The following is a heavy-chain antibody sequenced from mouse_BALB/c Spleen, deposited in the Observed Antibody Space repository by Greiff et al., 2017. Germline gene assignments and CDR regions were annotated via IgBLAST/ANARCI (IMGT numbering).Heavy chain of an antibody. Sequence: EVQLMESGADLVKPGGSLKISCAASGFTFSSYGMSWVRQTPDKRLEWVATISSGGSYTYYPDSVKGRFTISRDKAKNTLYLQMGSLKSEDTAMYDCVGHRGVRRYFEYWGEGTTVTVSA. D-gene: IGHD2-14*01. CDR3: VGHRGVRRYFEY. CDR1: GFTFSSYG. J-gene: IGHJ2*01. CDR2: ISSGGSYT. V-gene: IGHV5-6*01.